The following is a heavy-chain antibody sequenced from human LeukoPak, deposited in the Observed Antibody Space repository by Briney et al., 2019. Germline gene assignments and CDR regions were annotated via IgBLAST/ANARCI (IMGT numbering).Heavy chain of an antibody. V-gene: IGHV3-11*01. Sequence: GGSLRLSCAASGFTFSDYYMSWIRQAPGKGLEWVSYISSSGSTIYYADSVKGRFTISRDNAKNSLYLQMNSLRAEDTAVYYCARADTAMVTAMIVASGFDYWGQGTLVTVSS. J-gene: IGHJ4*02. CDR2: ISSSGSTI. CDR1: GFTFSDYY. D-gene: IGHD5-18*01. CDR3: ARADTAMVTAMIVASGFDY.